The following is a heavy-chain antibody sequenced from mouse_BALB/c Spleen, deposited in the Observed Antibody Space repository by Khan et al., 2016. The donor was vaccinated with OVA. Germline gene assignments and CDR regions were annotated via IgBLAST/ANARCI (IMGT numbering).Heavy chain of an antibody. D-gene: IGHD2-14*01. V-gene: IGHV1-4*01. CDR3: VREGAYHRSDGWFAY. J-gene: IGHJ3*01. CDR1: GYTFPSYT. CDR2: INPSNDYT. Sequence: QVQLKQSGAELARPGASVKLSCKASGYTFPSYTMPWVKQRPGQGLEWIGYINPSNDYTNYNQTFKDKATLIVDNSSSTPYLQLRSLPSEDSSVYYSVREGAYHRSDGWFAYWGQGTLVTVSA.